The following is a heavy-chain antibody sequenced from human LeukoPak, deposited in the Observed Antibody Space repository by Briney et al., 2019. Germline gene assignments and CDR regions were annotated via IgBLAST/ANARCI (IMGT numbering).Heavy chain of an antibody. V-gene: IGHV1-18*01. CDR3: ARVPLMRYFDWLYTDNWFDP. CDR2: ISAYNGNT. J-gene: IGHJ5*02. CDR1: GYTFTSYG. D-gene: IGHD3-9*01. Sequence: GASVKVSCKAPGYTFTSYGISWVRQAPGQGLGWMGWISAYNGNTNYAQKLQGRVTMTTDTSTSTAYMELRSLRSDDTAVYYCARVPLMRYFDWLYTDNWFDPWGQGTLVTVSS.